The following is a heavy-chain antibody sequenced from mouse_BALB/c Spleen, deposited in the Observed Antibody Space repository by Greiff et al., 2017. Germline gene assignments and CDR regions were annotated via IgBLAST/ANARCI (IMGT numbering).Heavy chain of an antibody. V-gene: IGHV1-5*01. CDR1: GYSFTSYW. CDR3: TKAYYGNFAY. CDR2: IYPGNSDT. Sequence: EVQLQQSGTVLARPGASVKMSCKASGYSFTSYWMHWVKQRPGQGLEWIGAIYPGNSDTSYNQKFEGKAKLTAVTSASTAYMELSSLTNEDSAVYYCTKAYYGNFAYWGQGTLVTVSA. D-gene: IGHD2-10*01. J-gene: IGHJ3*01.